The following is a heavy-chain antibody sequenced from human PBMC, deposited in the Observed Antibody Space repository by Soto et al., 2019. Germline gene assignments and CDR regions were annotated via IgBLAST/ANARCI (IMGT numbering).Heavy chain of an antibody. CDR3: ARGMGRDTGGDYSY. V-gene: IGHV3-21*01. CDR2: ISSTGTFI. D-gene: IGHD2-21*01. J-gene: IGHJ4*02. Sequence: EVQVVESGGGLVKPGGSLRLSCAASGFTFSSYSMNWVRQAPGKGLEGVSSISSTGTFIYYADSVKGRFTISRDNAKNSLFLQMNSLRAEDTAVYYCARGMGRDTGGDYSYWGQGTLVTVSS. CDR1: GFTFSSYS.